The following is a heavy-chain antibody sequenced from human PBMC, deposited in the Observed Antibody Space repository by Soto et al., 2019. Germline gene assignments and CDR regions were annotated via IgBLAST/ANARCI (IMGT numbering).Heavy chain of an antibody. CDR2: ISSSSTTK. V-gene: IGHV3-48*01. Sequence: EVQLVESGGGLVQAGGSLRLSCAASGFTFSSYSMNWVRQAPGKGLEWVSYISSSSTTKYYADSVKGRFTISRDNAKNSLYLQMNSLIAEDTAVYYCARDGCSGSNCLNWFDPWGQGTLVTVSS. D-gene: IGHD2-15*01. CDR1: GFTFSSYS. J-gene: IGHJ5*02. CDR3: ARDGCSGSNCLNWFDP.